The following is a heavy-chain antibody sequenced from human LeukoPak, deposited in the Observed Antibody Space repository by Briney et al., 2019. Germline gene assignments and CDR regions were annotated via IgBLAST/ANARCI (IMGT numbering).Heavy chain of an antibody. CDR1: GYTFTSYG. D-gene: IGHD2-15*01. Sequence: ASVKVSCKASGYTFTSYGISWVRQAPGQGLEWMGWISAYNGNTNYAQKLQGRVTMTTDTSTSTAYMELRSLRSDDTAVYYYARVGYCSGGSCSYYFDYWGQGTLVTVSS. CDR2: ISAYNGNT. V-gene: IGHV1-18*01. J-gene: IGHJ4*02. CDR3: ARVGYCSGGSCSYYFDY.